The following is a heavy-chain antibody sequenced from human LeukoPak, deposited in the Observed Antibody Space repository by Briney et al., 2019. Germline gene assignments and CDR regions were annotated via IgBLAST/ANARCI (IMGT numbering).Heavy chain of an antibody. J-gene: IGHJ4*02. Sequence: PSETLSLTCTVSGGSISSSSYYWGWIRQPPGKGLEWIGRIYYSGSTYYNPSLKSRVTISVDTSKNQFSLKLSSVTAADTAVYYCARGFLGDYFGSGSYYVFDYWGQGTLVTVSS. CDR1: GGSISSSSYY. V-gene: IGHV4-39*07. CDR2: IYYSGST. CDR3: ARGFLGDYFGSGSYYVFDY. D-gene: IGHD3-10*01.